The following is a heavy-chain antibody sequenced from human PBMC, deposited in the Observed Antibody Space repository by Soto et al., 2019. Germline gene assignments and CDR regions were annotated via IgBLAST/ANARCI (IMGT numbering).Heavy chain of an antibody. V-gene: IGHV1-69*01. J-gene: IGHJ4*02. Sequence: QVQLVQSGAEVKKPGSSVKVSCKASGGTFSSYAISWVRQAPGQGLEWMGGIIPIFGTANYAQKFQGRVTITADESKSTAYMELSSLRSEDTAVYYCASVTPDCSGGSCYAGFFDYWGQGTLVTVSS. D-gene: IGHD2-15*01. CDR2: IIPIFGTA. CDR3: ASVTPDCSGGSCYAGFFDY. CDR1: GGTFSSYA.